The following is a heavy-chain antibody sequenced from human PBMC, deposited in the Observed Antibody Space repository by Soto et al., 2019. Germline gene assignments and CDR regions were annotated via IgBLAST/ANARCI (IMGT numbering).Heavy chain of an antibody. CDR2: IYHSGST. D-gene: IGHD3-10*01. Sequence: SETLSLTCAVSGGSISSGGYSWSWIRQPPGKGLEWVGYIYHSGSTYYNPSLKSRVTISVDRSKNQFSLKLSSVTAADTAVYYCARALYYGSGSTAHFDYWGQGTLVTVSS. J-gene: IGHJ4*02. CDR3: ARALYYGSGSTAHFDY. V-gene: IGHV4-30-2*01. CDR1: GGSISSGGYS.